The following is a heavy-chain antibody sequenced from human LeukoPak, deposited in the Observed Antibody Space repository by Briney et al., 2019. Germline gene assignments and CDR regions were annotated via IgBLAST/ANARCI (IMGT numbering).Heavy chain of an antibody. J-gene: IGHJ4*02. V-gene: IGHV4-59*01. D-gene: IGHD3-22*01. CDR3: ARGTDSTYYFDY. CDR2: IYYSGST. CDR1: GGSISSYY. Sequence: PSETLSLTCTVSGGSISSYYWSWIRQPPGKGLEWIGYIYYSGSTNYNPSLRSRVTISVDTSKNQFSLKLSSVTAADTAMYYCARGTDSTYYFDYWGQGTLVTVSS.